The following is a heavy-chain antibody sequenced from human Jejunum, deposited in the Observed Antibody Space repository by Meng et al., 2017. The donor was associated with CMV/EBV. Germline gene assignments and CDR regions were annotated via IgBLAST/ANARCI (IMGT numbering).Heavy chain of an antibody. D-gene: IGHD3-10*01. CDR1: A. V-gene: IGHV3-30-3*01. J-gene: IGHJ4*02. CDR3: ARVGNYGSGSYTSTYYFNY. Sequence: AMPWVRKAQGKGLEWVAVISYDGSNKYYADSVKGRFTISRDNSKNTLYLQMNSLRAEDTAVYYCARVGNYGSGSYTSTYYFNYWGQGTLVTVSS. CDR2: ISYDGSNK.